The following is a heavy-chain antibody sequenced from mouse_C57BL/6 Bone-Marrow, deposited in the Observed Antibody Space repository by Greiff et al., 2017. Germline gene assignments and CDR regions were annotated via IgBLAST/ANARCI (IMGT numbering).Heavy chain of an antibody. CDR3: ARSEEMVLGQDYFDY. Sequence: QVQLQQSGAELARPGASVKMSCKASGYTFTSYTMHWVKQRPGQGLEWIGYINPSSGYTKYNQKFKDKATLTADKSSSTAYMQLSSLTSEDSAVYYCARSEEMVLGQDYFDYWGQGTTLTVSS. V-gene: IGHV1-4*01. CDR2: INPSSGYT. D-gene: IGHD1-1*02. CDR1: GYTFTSYT. J-gene: IGHJ2*01.